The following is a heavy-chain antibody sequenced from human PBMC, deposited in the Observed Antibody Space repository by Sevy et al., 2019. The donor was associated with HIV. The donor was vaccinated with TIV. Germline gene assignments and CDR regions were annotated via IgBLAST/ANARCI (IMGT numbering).Heavy chain of an antibody. D-gene: IGHD2-2*01. V-gene: IGHV4-34*10. CDR2: PNHSGST. Sequence: WETLSLTCAVYGGSFSGYYWNWIRRPPGKGLEWIGEPNHSGSTHNNPSLKSRINMSVDTSQNQFSLRLNSVTAADTAVYYCARAPPVVVVPGAPSWFDPWGQGTLVTVSS. J-gene: IGHJ5*02. CDR3: ARAPPVVVVPGAPSWFDP. CDR1: GGSFSGYY.